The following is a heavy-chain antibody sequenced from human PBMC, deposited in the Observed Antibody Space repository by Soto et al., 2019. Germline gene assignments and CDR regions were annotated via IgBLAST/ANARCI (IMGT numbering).Heavy chain of an antibody. CDR1: GGTFSSYA. Sequence: SVKVSCKASGGTFSSYAISWVRQAPGQGLEWMGGIIPIFGTANYAQKFQGRVTITADESTSTAYMELSSLRSEDTAVYYCARGSHIVVVQAAKITVATLPDYYYYGMDVWGQGTTVTVSS. CDR2: IIPIFGTA. V-gene: IGHV1-69*13. D-gene: IGHD2-2*01. J-gene: IGHJ6*02. CDR3: ARGSHIVVVQAAKITVATLPDYYYYGMDV.